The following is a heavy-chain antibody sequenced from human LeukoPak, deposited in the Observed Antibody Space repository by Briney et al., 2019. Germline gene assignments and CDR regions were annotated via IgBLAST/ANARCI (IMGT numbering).Heavy chain of an antibody. CDR3: ARHYPFAGNWFDP. Sequence: PSETLSLTCTVSGGSISSTSFHWNWIRQPPGKGLEWIGSVYFGGNTYYSPSLKSRITISVNTSKNQFSLKLSSVTAADTAVYYCARHYPFAGNWFDPWGPGTLVTASS. V-gene: IGHV4-39*01. CDR2: VYFGGNT. CDR1: GGSISSTSFH. D-gene: IGHD1-1*01. J-gene: IGHJ5*02.